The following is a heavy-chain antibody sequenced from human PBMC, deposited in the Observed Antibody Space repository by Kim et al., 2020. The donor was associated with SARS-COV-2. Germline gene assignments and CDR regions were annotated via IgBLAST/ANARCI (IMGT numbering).Heavy chain of an antibody. Sequence: GGSLRLSCAASGFTFSSYWMSWVRQAPGKGLEWVANIKQDGSEKYYVDSVKGLFTISRDNAKNSLYLQMNSLRAEDTAVYYCARERGYYGSGSYLFDPWGQGTLVTVSS. D-gene: IGHD3-10*01. CDR2: IKQDGSEK. J-gene: IGHJ5*02. CDR3: ARERGYYGSGSYLFDP. CDR1: GFTFSSYW. V-gene: IGHV3-7*03.